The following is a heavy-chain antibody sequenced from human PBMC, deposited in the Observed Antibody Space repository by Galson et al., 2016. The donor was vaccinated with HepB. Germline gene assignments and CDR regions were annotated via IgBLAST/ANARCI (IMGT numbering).Heavy chain of an antibody. Sequence: SLRLSCAASGFTFSGYNMDWVRQAPGKGLEWVSYISSGSSAIYYADSVKGRFTISRDNAKNSLYLQMHSLRDEDTAIYFCARDGNHGYDMDYWGQGTLVTVSS. D-gene: IGHD1-14*01. J-gene: IGHJ4*02. V-gene: IGHV3-48*02. CDR1: GFTFSGYN. CDR2: ISSGSSAI. CDR3: ARDGNHGYDMDY.